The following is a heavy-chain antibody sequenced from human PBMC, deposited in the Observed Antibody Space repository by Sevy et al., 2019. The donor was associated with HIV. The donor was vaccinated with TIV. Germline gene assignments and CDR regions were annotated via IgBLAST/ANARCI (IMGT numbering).Heavy chain of an antibody. D-gene: IGHD2-15*01. J-gene: IGHJ3*02. Sequence: GGSLRLSCVASGFTFSSYGMHWVRQAPGKGLEWVALIWYDGSNKLSTDSVKGRFTISRDNSKNTLYLQMDSLRAEDTAVYYCTREKIALGSAFDIWGQGTLVTVSS. V-gene: IGHV3-33*08. CDR1: GFTFSSYG. CDR3: TREKIALGSAFDI. CDR2: IWYDGSNK.